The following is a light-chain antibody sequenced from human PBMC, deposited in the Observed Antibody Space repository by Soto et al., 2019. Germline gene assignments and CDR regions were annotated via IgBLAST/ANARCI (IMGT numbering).Light chain of an antibody. CDR2: ATS. CDR1: QSIASS. Sequence: DIQMTQSPSSLSASVGDRVTITCRASQSIASSLNWLQLKPGKAPKLLLYATSTLQSGVPSRFSGSGSVSHFTLTISSLQPEDSAVYFCQQGYSPLLTFGGGTRVEIK. V-gene: IGKV1-39*01. J-gene: IGKJ4*01. CDR3: QQGYSPLLT.